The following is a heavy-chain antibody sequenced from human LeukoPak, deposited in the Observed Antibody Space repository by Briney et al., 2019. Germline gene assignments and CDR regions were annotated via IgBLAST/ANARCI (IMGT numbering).Heavy chain of an antibody. CDR3: AKDRGGTGDFDY. CDR1: GYPFVSYV. V-gene: IGHV1-3*01. J-gene: IGHJ4*02. CDR2: INPDSGNA. Sequence: ASVKVSCKASGYPFVSYVIHWVRQAPGQRLEWMGWINPDSGNAEYSQKFQGRVTITRDPSATTAYMELSSLGSEDMAVYYCAKDRGGTGDFDYWGQGTLVTVSS. D-gene: IGHD3-10*01.